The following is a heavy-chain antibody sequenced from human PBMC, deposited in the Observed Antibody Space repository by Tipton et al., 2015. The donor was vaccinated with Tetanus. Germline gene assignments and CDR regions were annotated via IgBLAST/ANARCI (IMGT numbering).Heavy chain of an antibody. Sequence: TLSLTCTVSGGSIISYYWGWIRQPPGKGLEWIGSISYKGSTYYNPSLKSRVTMSVDTSKNQFSLRLRSVTAADTAVFYCAGLYYYDSASYPLYWGQGTLVTVSS. CDR1: GGSIISYY. D-gene: IGHD3-10*01. V-gene: IGHV4-39*01. J-gene: IGHJ4*02. CDR3: AGLYYYDSASYPLY. CDR2: ISYKGST.